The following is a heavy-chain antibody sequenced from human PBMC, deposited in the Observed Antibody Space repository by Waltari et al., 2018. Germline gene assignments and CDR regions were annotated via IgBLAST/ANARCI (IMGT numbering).Heavy chain of an antibody. CDR3: ARDRFYDSSGYYYYYYYMDV. CDR1: GGSISGYY. V-gene: IGHV4-4*07. CDR2: IYTSGST. D-gene: IGHD3-22*01. Sequence: QVQLQESGPGLVKPSETLSLTCTVSGGSISGYYWSWIRQPAGPGREWIGRIYTSGSTNYNPSRKSRVTMSVDTSKNQFSLKLSSVTAADTAVYYCARDRFYDSSGYYYYYYYMDVWGKGTTVTVSS. J-gene: IGHJ6*03.